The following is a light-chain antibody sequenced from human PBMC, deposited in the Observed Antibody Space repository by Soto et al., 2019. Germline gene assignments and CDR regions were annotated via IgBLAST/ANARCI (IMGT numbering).Light chain of an antibody. Sequence: EIVLTQSPGTLSLSPGDSATLSCRASQSVIGTYLAWYQQKPGQPPRLLIYGESIRATGIPDRFSGSGSGTDFTLTISRLEPEDFAVYYCQQYGSPLWTFGQGTKVEI. CDR3: QQYGSPLWT. CDR1: QSVIGTY. CDR2: GES. V-gene: IGKV3-20*01. J-gene: IGKJ1*01.